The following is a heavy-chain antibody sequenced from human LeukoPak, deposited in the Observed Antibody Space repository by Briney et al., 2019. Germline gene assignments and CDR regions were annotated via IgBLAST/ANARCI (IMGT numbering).Heavy chain of an antibody. CDR1: GFTFSNYV. CDR3: ARDRDYYDSSGYYAHYLDY. CDR2: ISTSSSYI. D-gene: IGHD3-22*01. Sequence: GGSLRLSCAASGFTFSNYVMSWVRQAPGKGLEWVSSISTSSSYIYYADSVKGRFTISRDNAKNSLYLQMNSLRAEDTAVYYCARDRDYYDSSGYYAHYLDYWGQGTLVTVSS. J-gene: IGHJ4*02. V-gene: IGHV3-21*01.